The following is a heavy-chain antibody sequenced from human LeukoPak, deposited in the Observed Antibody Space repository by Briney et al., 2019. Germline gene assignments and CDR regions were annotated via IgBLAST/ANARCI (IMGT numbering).Heavy chain of an antibody. V-gene: IGHV3-21*01. CDR1: GLTLSSYS. CDR3: ARDLAVGATGFDP. Sequence: GGSLRLSCAASGLTLSSYSMNWVRQAPGKGLEWVASISSSSSYIYYADSVKGRFTISRDNAKNSLYLQMNSLRAEDTAVYYCARDLAVGATGFDPWGQGTLVTVSS. J-gene: IGHJ5*02. CDR2: ISSSSSYI. D-gene: IGHD1-26*01.